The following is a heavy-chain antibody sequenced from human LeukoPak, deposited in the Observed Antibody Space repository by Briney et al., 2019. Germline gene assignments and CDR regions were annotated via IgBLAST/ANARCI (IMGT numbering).Heavy chain of an antibody. CDR2: INTKTGNP. Sequence: ASVKVSCTASGYTFTGHAMNWVRQAPGQGPEWMGYINTKTGNPTYAQGFTGRFVFSLDTSVSTAYLQISSLKPEDTGVYYCAKGGWVAVTGMDSWGQGTLVTVSS. CDR1: GYTFTGHA. D-gene: IGHD6-19*01. V-gene: IGHV7-4-1*02. J-gene: IGHJ4*02. CDR3: AKGGWVAVTGMDS.